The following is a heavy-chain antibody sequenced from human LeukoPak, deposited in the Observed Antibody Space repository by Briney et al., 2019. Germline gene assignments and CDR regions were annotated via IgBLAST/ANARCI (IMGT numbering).Heavy chain of an antibody. CDR1: GGSISSSSYY. CDR2: IYYSGST. Sequence: SETLSLTCTVSGGSISSSSYYWSWIRQPPGKGLEWIGYIYYSGSTNYNPSLKSRVTISVDTSKNQFSLKLSSVTAADTAVYYCARDRGGYDFWSGYHAFDIWGQGTMVTVSS. D-gene: IGHD3-3*01. V-gene: IGHV4-61*01. CDR3: ARDRGGYDFWSGYHAFDI. J-gene: IGHJ3*02.